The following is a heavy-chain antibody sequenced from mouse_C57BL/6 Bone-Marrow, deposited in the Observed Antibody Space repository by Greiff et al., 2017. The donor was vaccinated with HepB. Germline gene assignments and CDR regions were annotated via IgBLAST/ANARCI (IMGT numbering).Heavy chain of an antibody. J-gene: IGHJ4*01. D-gene: IGHD3-1*01. V-gene: IGHV1-64*01. CDR3: ARSGRRNAMDY. Sequence: QVQLQQPGAELVKPGASVKLSCKASGYTFTSYWMHWVKQRPGQGLEWIGMIHPNSGSTNYKEKFKSKATLTVDKSSSTAYMQLSSLTSEDSAVSYCARSGRRNAMDYWGQGTSVTVSS. CDR1: GYTFTSYW. CDR2: IHPNSGST.